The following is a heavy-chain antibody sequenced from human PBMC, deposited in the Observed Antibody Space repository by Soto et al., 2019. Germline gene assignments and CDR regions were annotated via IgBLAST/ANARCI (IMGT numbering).Heavy chain of an antibody. CDR1: GFSVSNSW. CDR2: MKEDGTLQ. CDR3: SRDLSSSSAY. J-gene: IGHJ4*02. Sequence: GGSLRLSCAVSGFSVSNSWMSWVRQAPGKGLEWVAAMKEDGTLQYYVDSVKGRFTISRDNAKNLLFLDMSSLRGQDTAIYYCSRDLSSSSAYWAQGTQVTVSS. D-gene: IGHD6-6*01. V-gene: IGHV3-7*01.